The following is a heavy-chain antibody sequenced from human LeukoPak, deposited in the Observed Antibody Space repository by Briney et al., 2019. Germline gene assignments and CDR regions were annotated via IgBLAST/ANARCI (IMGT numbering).Heavy chain of an antibody. CDR3: ARGRNYYDSSGYYYEGDAFDI. Sequence: GASVTVSCKASGYIFTIYYMYWVRQAPGQGLEWMGIINPSGGSIRYAQKFQGRVTMTRDTATSTVYMELSSLRSEDTAVYYCARGRNYYDSSGYYYEGDAFDIWGQGTMVTVSS. V-gene: IGHV1-46*01. CDR2: INPSGGSI. CDR1: GYIFTIYY. D-gene: IGHD3-22*01. J-gene: IGHJ3*02.